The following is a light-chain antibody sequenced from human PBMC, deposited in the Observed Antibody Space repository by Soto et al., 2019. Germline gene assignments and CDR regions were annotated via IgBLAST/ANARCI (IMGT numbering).Light chain of an antibody. CDR3: SSYAGSKLV. CDR2: EVS. J-gene: IGLJ2*01. CDR1: SSDVGGYNF. Sequence: QSALTQPPSASGSPGQSVTISCTGTSSDVGGYNFVSWYQQYPGKAPKLMIYEVSKRPSGVPDRFSGSKSGNTASLTVSGLQAEDEADYHCSSYAGSKLVFGGGTKLTV. V-gene: IGLV2-8*01.